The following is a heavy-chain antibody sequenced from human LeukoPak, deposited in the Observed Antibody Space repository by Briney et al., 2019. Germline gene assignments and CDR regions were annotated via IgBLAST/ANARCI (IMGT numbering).Heavy chain of an antibody. J-gene: IGHJ6*02. CDR2: MSYDGSNK. V-gene: IGHV3-30*03. D-gene: IGHD2-2*02. Sequence: GGSLRLSCAASGFTFSSYGMHWVRQAPGKGLEWVAVMSYDGSNKYYADSVKGRFTISRDNSKNTLYLQMNSLRAEDTAVYYCAGYCSSTSCYTPPYYYYGMDVWGQGTTVTVSS. CDR3: AGYCSSTSCYTPPYYYYGMDV. CDR1: GFTFSSYG.